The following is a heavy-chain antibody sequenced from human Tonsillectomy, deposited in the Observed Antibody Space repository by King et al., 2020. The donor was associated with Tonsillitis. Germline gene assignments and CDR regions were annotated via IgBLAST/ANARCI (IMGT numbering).Heavy chain of an antibody. CDR3: ARDRTNYYESSGYYRN. CDR2: ISAYNGNT. Sequence: VQLVESGAEVKKPGASVKVSCKASGNTFTIYGISWVRQAPGQGLEWMGWISAYNGNTNYAQKLQGRVTMTTDTSTSTAYMELRSLRSDDTAVYYCARDRTNYYESSGYYRNWGKGTLVTVSS. V-gene: IGHV1-18*01. J-gene: IGHJ4*02. D-gene: IGHD3-22*01. CDR1: GNTFTIYG.